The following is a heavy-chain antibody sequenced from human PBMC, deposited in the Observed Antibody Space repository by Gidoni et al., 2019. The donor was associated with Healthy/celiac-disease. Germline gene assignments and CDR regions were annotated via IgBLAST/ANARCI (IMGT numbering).Heavy chain of an antibody. CDR2: ISSSSSTI. J-gene: IGHJ4*02. CDR1: GFTFSSYS. D-gene: IGHD2-2*01. Sequence: EVQLVESGGGLVQPGGSLRLACAASGFTFSSYSMNWVRQAPGKGLEWVSYISSSSSTIYYADSVKGRFTISRDNAKNSLYLQMNSLRAEDTAVYYCARVGCSSTSCVFDYWGQGTLVTVSS. V-gene: IGHV3-48*01. CDR3: ARVGCSSTSCVFDY.